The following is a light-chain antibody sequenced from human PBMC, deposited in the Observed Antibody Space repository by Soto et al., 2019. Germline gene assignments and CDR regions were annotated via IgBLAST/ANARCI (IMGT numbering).Light chain of an antibody. Sequence: QSVLTQPPSVSGAPGQRVTISCTGSSSIIGAGYDVHWYQQLPGTAPKLLIYGNSNRPSGVPDRFSGSKSGTSASLAITGLQAEDEADYYCQSYDSSSWVFGGGTKLTVL. CDR2: GNS. CDR1: SSIIGAGYD. CDR3: QSYDSSSWV. J-gene: IGLJ3*02. V-gene: IGLV1-40*01.